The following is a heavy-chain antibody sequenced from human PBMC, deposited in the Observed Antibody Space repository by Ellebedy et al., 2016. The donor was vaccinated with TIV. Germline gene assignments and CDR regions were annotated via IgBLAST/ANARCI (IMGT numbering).Heavy chain of an antibody. CDR2: ISAHNGNT. D-gene: IGHD3-16*01. Sequence: AASVKVSCKASGYTFTNYGITWVRQAPGQGLEWMGWISAHNGNTIYAQKFQGRVTMTTDTPTRTAYMEMRSLRSDDTAQFYCTRDWPYYDSGTVKGWFDAWGQGTLVTVSS. CDR3: TRDWPYYDSGTVKGWFDA. CDR1: GYTFTNYG. V-gene: IGHV1-18*04. J-gene: IGHJ5*02.